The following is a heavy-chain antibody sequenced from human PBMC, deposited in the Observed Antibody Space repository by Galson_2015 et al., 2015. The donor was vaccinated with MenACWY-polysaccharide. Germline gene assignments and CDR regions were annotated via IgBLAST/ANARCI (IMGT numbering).Heavy chain of an antibody. CDR2: ISYNGSNK. V-gene: IGHV3-30*18. CDR3: AKDRPLRGLSVFYYGMDV. CDR1: GFILSDYA. D-gene: IGHD3-10*01. J-gene: IGHJ6*02. Sequence: SLRLSCAVSGFILSDYAIHWVRQAPGKGLEWLAVISYNGSNKYYLESVKGRFTISRDNSKDMVYLHMNSLRGEDTAVYFCAKDRPLRGLSVFYYGMDVWGRGTTVIVSS.